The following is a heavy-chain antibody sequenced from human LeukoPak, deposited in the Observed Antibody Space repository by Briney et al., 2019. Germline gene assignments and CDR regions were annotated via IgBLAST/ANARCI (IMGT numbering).Heavy chain of an antibody. CDR2: INHSGST. D-gene: IGHD6-6*01. Sequence: SETLSLTCDVYGGSFSGYYWSWIRQPPGKGLEWIGEINHSGSTNYNPSLKSRVTISVDTSKNQFSLKLSSVTAADTAVYYCARGIAARRSHYFDYWGQGTLVTVSS. CDR1: GGSFSGYY. V-gene: IGHV4-34*01. CDR3: ARGIAARRSHYFDY. J-gene: IGHJ4*02.